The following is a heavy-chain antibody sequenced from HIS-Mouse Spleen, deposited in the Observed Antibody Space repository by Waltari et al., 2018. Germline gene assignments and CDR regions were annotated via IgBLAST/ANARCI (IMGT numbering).Heavy chain of an antibody. D-gene: IGHD6-13*01. Sequence: QLQLQESGPGLVKPSETLSPTCTVSGGPIPSSSYSWGWIRQPPGTGLGWIGSISDSGSTYYNPSLKSRVTISVDTSKNQFSLKLSSVTAADTAVYYCAREIPYSSSWYDWYFDLWGRGTLVTVSS. CDR3: AREIPYSSSWYDWYFDL. CDR1: GGPIPSSSYS. CDR2: ISDSGST. J-gene: IGHJ2*01. V-gene: IGHV4-39*07.